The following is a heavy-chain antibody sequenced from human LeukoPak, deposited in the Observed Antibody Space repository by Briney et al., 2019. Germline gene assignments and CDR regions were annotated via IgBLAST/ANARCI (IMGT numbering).Heavy chain of an antibody. V-gene: IGHV3-23*01. Sequence: PGGSLRLSCAASGFTFRSHAMSWVRQAPGKGLEWVSAISGSGGSTYYADSVKGRFTISRDNSKNTLYLQMNSLRAEDTAVYYCAKDNMAAGRQTFDYWGQGTLVTVS. J-gene: IGHJ4*02. D-gene: IGHD6-13*01. CDR3: AKDNMAAGRQTFDY. CDR1: GFTFRSHA. CDR2: ISGSGGST.